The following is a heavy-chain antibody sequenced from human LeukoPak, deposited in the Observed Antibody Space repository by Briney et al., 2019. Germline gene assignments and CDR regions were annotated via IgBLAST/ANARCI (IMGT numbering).Heavy chain of an antibody. CDR3: ARRNYDFWSAYPDY. J-gene: IGHJ4*02. D-gene: IGHD3-3*01. CDR1: GGSISSSSYY. Sequence: SETLSLTCTVSGGSISSSSYYWGWIRQPPGKGLEWIGSIYYSGDTYYNPSLKSRVTISVDTSKNQFSLTLSSVTAADTAVYYCARRNYDFWSAYPDYWGQGTLVTVSS. V-gene: IGHV4-39*01. CDR2: IYYSGDT.